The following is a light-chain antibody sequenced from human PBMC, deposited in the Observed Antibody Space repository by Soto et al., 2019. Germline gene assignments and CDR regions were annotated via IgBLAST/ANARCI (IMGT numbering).Light chain of an antibody. J-gene: IGKJ5*01. CDR3: QQSYRTPHT. V-gene: IGKV4-1*01. CDR2: WTS. Sequence: DIVMTQSPDSLSVSLGEMATINCKSIHILLFLSNNKNSLAWYQQKPGQPPKLLLYWTSTRESGVPDRFSGSGSGTDFTLTISSLQPEDFATYYCQQSYRTPHTFGQGTRLEIK. CDR1: HILLFLSNNKNS.